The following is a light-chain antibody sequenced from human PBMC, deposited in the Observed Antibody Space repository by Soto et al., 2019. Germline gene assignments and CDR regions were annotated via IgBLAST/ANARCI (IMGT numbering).Light chain of an antibody. Sequence: QSVLTQPPSASGTPGQRVTISCSGSSSNIGSKAVNWFQQLPGTAPKLLIYSSYQRPSGVPDRFSGSKSGTSASLAISGLQSEDEADYYCAAWDDSLNGVVFGGGTQLTVL. V-gene: IGLV1-44*01. CDR2: SSY. CDR1: SSNIGSKA. CDR3: AAWDDSLNGVV. J-gene: IGLJ7*01.